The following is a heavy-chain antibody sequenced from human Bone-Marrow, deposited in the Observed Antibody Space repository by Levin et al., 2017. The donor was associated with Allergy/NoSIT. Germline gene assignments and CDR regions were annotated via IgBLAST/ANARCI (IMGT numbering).Heavy chain of an antibody. Sequence: GGSLRLCCEASGFTFSIFGMTWVRQAPGKGLEWVSSISDTGDRKYYADSVKGRFTISRDNSKNTLYLQMISLRADDTAVYYCATVRLSSSGAFDIWGQGTMVTVSS. CDR2: ISDTGDRK. CDR3: ATVRLSSSGAFDI. D-gene: IGHD6-6*01. J-gene: IGHJ3*02. V-gene: IGHV3-23*01. CDR1: GFTFSIFG.